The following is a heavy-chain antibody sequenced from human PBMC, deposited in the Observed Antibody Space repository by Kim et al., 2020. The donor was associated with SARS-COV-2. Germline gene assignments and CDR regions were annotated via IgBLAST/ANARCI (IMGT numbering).Heavy chain of an antibody. CDR3: ARDSAEFLYSSSWYGYYYYGMDV. J-gene: IGHJ6*02. D-gene: IGHD6-13*01. Sequence: SETLSLTCTVSGGSISSYYWSWIRQPAGKGLEWIGRIYTSGSTNYNPSLKSRVTMSVDTSKNQFSLKLSSVTAADTAVYYCARDSAEFLYSSSWYGYYYYGMDVWGQGTTVTVSS. V-gene: IGHV4-4*07. CDR2: IYTSGST. CDR1: GGSISSYY.